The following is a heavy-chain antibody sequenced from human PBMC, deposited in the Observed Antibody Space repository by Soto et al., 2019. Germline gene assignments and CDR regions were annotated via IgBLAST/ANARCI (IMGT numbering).Heavy chain of an antibody. V-gene: IGHV3-11*06. J-gene: IGHJ3*02. D-gene: IGHD6-6*01. Sequence: GGSLRLSCAASGFTFSDYYMSWIRQAPGKGLEWVSYISSSSSYTNYADSVKGRFTISRDNAKNSLCLQMNSVRAEDTAVYYCAQTLEYSSSGAFDIWGQGTMVTVSS. CDR3: AQTLEYSSSGAFDI. CDR1: GFTFSDYY. CDR2: ISSSSSYT.